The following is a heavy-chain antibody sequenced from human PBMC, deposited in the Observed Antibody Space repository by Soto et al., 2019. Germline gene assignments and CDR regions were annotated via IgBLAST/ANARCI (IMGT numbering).Heavy chain of an antibody. J-gene: IGHJ3*02. Sequence: PSETLSLTCTVSGGSISSGGYYWSWIRQHPGKGLEWIGYIYYSGSTYYNPSLKSRVTISVDTSKNQFSLKLSSVTAADTAVYYCTTPDLVASGDTWGQGTMVTVSS. CDR2: IYYSGST. CDR3: TTPDLVASGDT. CDR1: GGSISSGGYY. V-gene: IGHV4-31*03. D-gene: IGHD2-8*02.